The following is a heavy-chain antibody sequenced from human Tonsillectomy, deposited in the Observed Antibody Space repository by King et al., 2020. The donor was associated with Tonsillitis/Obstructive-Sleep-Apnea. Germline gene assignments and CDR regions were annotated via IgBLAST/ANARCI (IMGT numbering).Heavy chain of an antibody. CDR3: ARAIRNQLLSEY. CDR1: GYAFTSYD. J-gene: IGHJ4*02. CDR2: MNPNRGNT. V-gene: IGHV1-8*01. D-gene: IGHD2-2*01. Sequence: VQLVESGAEVKKPGASVKVSCKASGYAFTSYDIVWVRQATGQGLEWMGWMNPNRGNTGYAQEFRGRVTMTSVTSITTAYMELSSLKSEDTAVYFCARAIRNQLLSEYWGQGTLVTVSP.